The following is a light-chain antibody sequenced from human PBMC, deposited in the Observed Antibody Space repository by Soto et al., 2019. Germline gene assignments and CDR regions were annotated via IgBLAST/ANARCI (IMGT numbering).Light chain of an antibody. CDR1: QSVSSN. V-gene: IGKV3-15*01. Sequence: EIVMTQSPATLSVSPGERATLSCRASQSVSSNLAWHQQKPGQAPRLLIYGASTRATGIPARFSGSGSGTEFTLTISSLQSEDFATYYCQQLKSYPITFGQGTRLEIK. J-gene: IGKJ5*01. CDR3: QQLKSYPIT. CDR2: GAS.